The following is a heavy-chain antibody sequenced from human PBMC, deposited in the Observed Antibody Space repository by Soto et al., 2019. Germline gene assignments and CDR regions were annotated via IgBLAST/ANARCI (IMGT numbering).Heavy chain of an antibody. V-gene: IGHV3-15*01. CDR2: IKSKTDGGTT. Sequence: GGSLRLSCAASGFTFSNAWMSWVRQAPGKGLEWVGRIKSKTDGGTTDYAAPVKGRFTISRDDSKNTLYLQMNSLKTEDTAVYYCTTDANDILTGYYYYWGQGTLVTVSS. J-gene: IGHJ4*02. CDR1: GFTFSNAW. D-gene: IGHD3-9*01. CDR3: TTDANDILTGYYYY.